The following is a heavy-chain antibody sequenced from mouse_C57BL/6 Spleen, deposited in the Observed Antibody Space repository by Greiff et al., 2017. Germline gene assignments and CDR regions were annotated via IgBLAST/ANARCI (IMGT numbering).Heavy chain of an antibody. J-gene: IGHJ3*01. V-gene: IGHV5-6*01. CDR2: ISSGGSYT. Sequence: EVKLMESGGDLVKPGGSLKLSCAASGFTFSSYGMSWVRQTPDKRLEWVATISSGGSYTYYPDSVKGRFTISRDNAKNTLYLQMSSLKSEDTAMYYCARQDYSNPWVAYWGQGTLVTVSA. D-gene: IGHD2-5*01. CDR3: ARQDYSNPWVAY. CDR1: GFTFSSYG.